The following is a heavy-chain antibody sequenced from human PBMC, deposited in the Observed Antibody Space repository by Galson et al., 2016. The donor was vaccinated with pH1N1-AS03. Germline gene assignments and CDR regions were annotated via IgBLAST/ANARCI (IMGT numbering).Heavy chain of an antibody. V-gene: IGHV4-59*01. Sequence: SETLSLTCTVSPGSIINYYWNWIRQPPGRGLEWIGAIYYSGGTRYSPSLQSRVTISVDTSKNQFSLELTSVSAADTAVYYCARGQRYVGNFDYWGQGALVTVSS. CDR1: PGSIINYY. CDR3: ARGQRYVGNFDY. D-gene: IGHD3-9*01. J-gene: IGHJ4*02. CDR2: IYYSGGT.